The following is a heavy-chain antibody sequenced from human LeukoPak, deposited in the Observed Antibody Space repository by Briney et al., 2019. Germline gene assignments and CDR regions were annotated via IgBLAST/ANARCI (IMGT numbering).Heavy chain of an antibody. V-gene: IGHV5-51*01. CDR2: IYPGDSDT. CDR3: ARQNDFRLDY. J-gene: IGHJ4*02. D-gene: IGHD3-3*01. CDR1: GYTFSSYW. Sequence: GESLKISCKGSGYTFSSYWIGWVRQMPGKGLEWMGIIYPGDSDTRYSPSLQGQVSISVDTSIGTAYLQWSSLKASDTAIYYCARQNDFRLDYWGQGTLVTVSS.